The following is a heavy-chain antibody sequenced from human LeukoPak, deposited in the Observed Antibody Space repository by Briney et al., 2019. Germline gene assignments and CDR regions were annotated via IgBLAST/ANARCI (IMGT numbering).Heavy chain of an antibody. CDR1: VFTLSSYA. CDR2: ISYDGSNK. D-gene: IGHD3-10*01. V-gene: IGHV3-30-3*01. J-gene: IGHJ4*02. CDR3: ARDTLYGNYFDY. Sequence: GRSLRLSCAASVFTLSSYAMHWVRPAPGRGLEWVAVISYDGSNKYYADSVKGRFTISRDNSQNTLYLQMNSLRAEDTAVYYCARDTLYGNYFDYWGQGTLVTVSS.